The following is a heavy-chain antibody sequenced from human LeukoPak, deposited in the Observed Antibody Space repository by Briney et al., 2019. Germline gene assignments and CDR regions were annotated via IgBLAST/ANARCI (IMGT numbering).Heavy chain of an antibody. D-gene: IGHD2-2*02. Sequence: GRSLRLSCAASGFTFSSYGLHWVRQAPGKGLEWVAVISYDGSDKYYADSVKGRFTISRDNSKNTLYLQMNSLRAEDTAEYYCAKEHSTTLGYCSSTSCYTSDAFDIWGQGTMVTVSS. CDR2: ISYDGSDK. V-gene: IGHV3-30*18. CDR1: GFTFSSYG. CDR3: AKEHSTTLGYCSSTSCYTSDAFDI. J-gene: IGHJ3*02.